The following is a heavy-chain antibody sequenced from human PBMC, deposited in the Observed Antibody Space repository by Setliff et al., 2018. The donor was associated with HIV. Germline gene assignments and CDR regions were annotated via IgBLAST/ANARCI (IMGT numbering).Heavy chain of an antibody. D-gene: IGHD3-22*01. CDR1: GASISSGSYY. J-gene: IGHJ4*02. CDR2: LYTSGST. Sequence: PSETLSLTCTVSGASISSGSYYWSWIRQPAGKGLGWIGHLYTSGSTNYNPSLKSRVTMSVDTSKNQFSLKLISVTAADTAVYYCARGEPPASRSGLLYWGQGMLVTVS. CDR3: ARGEPPASRSGLLY. V-gene: IGHV4-61*09.